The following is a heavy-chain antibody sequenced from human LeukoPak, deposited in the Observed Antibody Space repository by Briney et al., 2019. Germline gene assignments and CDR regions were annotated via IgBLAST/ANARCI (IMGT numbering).Heavy chain of an antibody. D-gene: IGHD2-2*01. V-gene: IGHV4-61*01. J-gene: IGHJ3*02. CDR2: LSHSGSS. CDR3: ARARYANAWYAFDI. Sequence: PSETLSLTCTVSGGSMSSGSSYCGWIRRPPGRGLEWIAYLSHSGSSDSNPSLTSRVTTLVDTSRNQFSLKLTSVTAANTAVYYCARARYANAWYAFDIWGHGTMVTVSS. CDR1: GGSMSSGSSY.